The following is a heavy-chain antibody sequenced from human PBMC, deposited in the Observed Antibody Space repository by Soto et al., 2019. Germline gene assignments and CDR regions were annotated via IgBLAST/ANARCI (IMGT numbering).Heavy chain of an antibody. CDR1: GFTVNSDY. CDR2: IYSGCST. V-gene: IGHV3-53*01. J-gene: IGHJ4*02. CDR3: ARGRSGYSSAYDY. Sequence: AGGSLRLSCAASGFTVNSDYMSWVRQAPGKGLEWVSVIYSGCSTYYADSVKGRFTISRDNSKNPLYLQMNSLRAEDTAVYYCARGRSGYSSAYDYWGQGTLVTVSS. D-gene: IGHD5-18*01.